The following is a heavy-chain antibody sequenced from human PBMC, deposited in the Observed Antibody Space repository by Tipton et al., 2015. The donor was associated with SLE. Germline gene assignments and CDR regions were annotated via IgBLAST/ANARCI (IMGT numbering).Heavy chain of an antibody. CDR3: ARWLQPRFDY. Sequence: SLRLSCAASGFTVSSNCMSWVRQAPGKGLEWVSVIYSGGNTYYADSVKGRFTISRDNSMNTLYLQMDSLRAEDTAVYYCARWLQPRFDYWGQGTLVTVSS. V-gene: IGHV3-66*02. J-gene: IGHJ4*02. D-gene: IGHD5-24*01. CDR2: IYSGGNT. CDR1: GFTVSSNC.